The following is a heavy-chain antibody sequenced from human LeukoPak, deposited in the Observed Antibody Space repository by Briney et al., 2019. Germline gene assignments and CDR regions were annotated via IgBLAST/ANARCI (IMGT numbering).Heavy chain of an antibody. Sequence: GGSLRLSCKASGFTFSNYAMNWVRQAPGKDLEWVSSITSVSSYKYYADSVKGRFTISRDNAKNSLFLQMNSLRAEDTAIYYCARDPTADDYWGQGTLVTVSS. V-gene: IGHV3-21*01. D-gene: IGHD2-2*01. CDR2: ITSVSSYK. CDR3: ARDPTADDY. CDR1: GFTFSNYA. J-gene: IGHJ4*02.